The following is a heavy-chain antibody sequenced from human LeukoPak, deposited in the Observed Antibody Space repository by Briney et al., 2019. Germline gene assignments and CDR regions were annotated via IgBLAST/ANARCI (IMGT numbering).Heavy chain of an antibody. CDR2: IYSGGST. J-gene: IGHJ4*02. D-gene: IGHD3-3*01. V-gene: IGHV3-53*05. Sequence: GGSLRLSCAASGFTVSSNSMSWVRQAPGKGLELVSVIYSGGSTYYADSVKGRFTISRDNCNNTLYLQMNSLRAEDTAVYYCAKDRYVSKEWLSTGYFEYWGQGTLVTVSS. CDR1: GFTVSSNS. CDR3: AKDRYVSKEWLSTGYFEY.